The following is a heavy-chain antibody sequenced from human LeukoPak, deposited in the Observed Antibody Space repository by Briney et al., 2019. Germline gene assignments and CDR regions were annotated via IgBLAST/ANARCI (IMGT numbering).Heavy chain of an antibody. Sequence: ASVKVSCKASGYTFTSYGISWVRQAPGQGLEWMGWISAYNGNTNYAQKLQGRVTMTRDMSTSTVYMELSSLRSEDTAVYYCARDGPDNWFFNWFDPWGQGTLVTVSS. V-gene: IGHV1-18*01. J-gene: IGHJ5*02. D-gene: IGHD1-20*01. CDR1: GYTFTSYG. CDR2: ISAYNGNT. CDR3: ARDGPDNWFFNWFDP.